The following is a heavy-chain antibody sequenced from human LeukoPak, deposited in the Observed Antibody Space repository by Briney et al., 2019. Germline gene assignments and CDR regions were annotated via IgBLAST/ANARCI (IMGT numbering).Heavy chain of an antibody. Sequence: SETLSLTCTVSGGSISSSSYYWGWIRQPPGTGLEWIGSIYYSGSTYYNPSLKSRVTISVDTSKNQFSLKLSSVTAADTAVYYCARVPSDYYDSSGYYQNWFDPWGQGTLVTVSS. J-gene: IGHJ5*02. D-gene: IGHD3-22*01. CDR2: IYYSGST. CDR1: GGSISSSSYY. CDR3: ARVPSDYYDSSGYYQNWFDP. V-gene: IGHV4-39*07.